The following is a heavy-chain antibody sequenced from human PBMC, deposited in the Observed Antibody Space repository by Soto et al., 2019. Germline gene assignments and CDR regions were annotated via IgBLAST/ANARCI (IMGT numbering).Heavy chain of an antibody. CDR1: GFSFVNYA. CDR2: LSGSGTST. CDR3: AKATTNGGWFNPFDS. V-gene: IGHV3-23*01. D-gene: IGHD6-19*01. J-gene: IGHJ4*02. Sequence: PGGSLRLSCAASGFSFVNYAMNWVRQAPVKGLEWVSVLSGSGTSTYYADSVKGRFTISRDNSRDTLFLQMNSLTADDTAVYYCAKATTNGGWFNPFDSWGQGALVTVSS.